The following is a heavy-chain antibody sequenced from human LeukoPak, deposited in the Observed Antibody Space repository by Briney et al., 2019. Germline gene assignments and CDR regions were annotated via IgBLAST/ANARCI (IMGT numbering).Heavy chain of an antibody. D-gene: IGHD3-22*01. CDR2: INPNSGGT. J-gene: IGHJ3*02. CDR3: ASPHYYDSSGYFDI. Sequence: ASVKVSCKASGYTFTGCYMHWVRQAPGQGLEWMGRINPNSGGTNYAQKFQGRVTMTRDTSISTAYMELSRLRSDDTAVYYCASPHYYDSSGYFDIWGQGTMVTVSS. CDR1: GYTFTGCY. V-gene: IGHV1-2*06.